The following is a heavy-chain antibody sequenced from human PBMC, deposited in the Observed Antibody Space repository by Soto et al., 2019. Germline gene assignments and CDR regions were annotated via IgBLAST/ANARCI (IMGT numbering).Heavy chain of an antibody. D-gene: IGHD4-17*01. CDR2: IEYDGSNE. CDR3: ARRNYYGDDRDFFDP. Sequence: GGSLRLSCAASGFTFSNYGMHWVRQAPGKGLEWVSVIEYDGSNEYHADSVKGRFTISRDNAKNTLYLQMNSLRAEDTAVYYCARRNYYGDDRDFFDPWGQGTLVTVSS. V-gene: IGHV3-30*03. J-gene: IGHJ5*02. CDR1: GFTFSNYG.